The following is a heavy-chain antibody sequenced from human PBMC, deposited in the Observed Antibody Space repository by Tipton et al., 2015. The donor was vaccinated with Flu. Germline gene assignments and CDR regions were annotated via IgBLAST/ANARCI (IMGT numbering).Heavy chain of an antibody. CDR3: ARLSYYDVDLKNFYFDY. J-gene: IGHJ4*02. V-gene: IGHV4-39*02. D-gene: IGHD3-10*02. CDR2: IYPSGTT. CDR1: SGSIRSTNYF. Sequence: GLVKPSETLSLTCTVSSGSIRSTNYFCAWIRQPPGKRLELIGSIYPSGTTYYNLSLKSRVTISVDTSKSHFSLKLRSVTAADTAVYYCARLSYYDVDLKNFYFDYWGQGALVTVSS.